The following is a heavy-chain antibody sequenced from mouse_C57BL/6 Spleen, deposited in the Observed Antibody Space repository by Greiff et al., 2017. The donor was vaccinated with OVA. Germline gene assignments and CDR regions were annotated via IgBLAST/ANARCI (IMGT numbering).Heavy chain of an antibody. V-gene: IGHV14-3*01. CDR2: IDPANGNT. CDR3: AIYYGNPAWGAY. CDR1: GFNITNTY. J-gene: IGHJ3*01. D-gene: IGHD2-1*01. Sequence: VQLQQSVAELVRPGASVKLSCTASGFNITNTYMHWVKQRPEQGLEWIGRIDPANGNTKYAPKFSGKATITADTSSNTAYLQLSSLTSEDTATYDCAIYYGNPAWGAYWGQGTLVTVSA.